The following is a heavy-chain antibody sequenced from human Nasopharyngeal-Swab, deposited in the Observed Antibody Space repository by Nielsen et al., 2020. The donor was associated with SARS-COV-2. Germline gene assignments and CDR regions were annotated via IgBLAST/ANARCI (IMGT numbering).Heavy chain of an antibody. D-gene: IGHD1-26*01. J-gene: IGHJ3*02. Sequence: SVKVSCKASGGTFSSYAISWVRQAPGQGLEWMGGIIPIFGTANYAQKFQGRVTITADESTSTAYMELSSLRSEDTAVYYCARWGELPNDAFDIWGQGTTVTVSS. CDR2: IIPIFGTA. CDR3: ARWGELPNDAFDI. CDR1: GGTFSSYA. V-gene: IGHV1-69*13.